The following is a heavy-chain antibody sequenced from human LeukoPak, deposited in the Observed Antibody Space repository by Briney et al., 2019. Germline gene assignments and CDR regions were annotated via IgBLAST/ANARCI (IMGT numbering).Heavy chain of an antibody. D-gene: IGHD3-3*01. V-gene: IGHV4-59*12. J-gene: IGHJ4*02. CDR3: ARLNDFWEDY. CDR2: IYYSGST. Sequence: SETLSLTCTVSGGSISSYYWSWIRQPPGKGLEWIGYIYYSGSTNYNPSLKSRVTISVDTSKNQFSLKRSSVTAADTAVYYCARLNDFWEDYWGQGTLVTVSS. CDR1: GGSISSYY.